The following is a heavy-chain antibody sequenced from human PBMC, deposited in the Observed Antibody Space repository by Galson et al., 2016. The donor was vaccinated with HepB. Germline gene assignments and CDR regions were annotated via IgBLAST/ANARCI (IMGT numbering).Heavy chain of an antibody. J-gene: IGHJ4*02. CDR3: VRGAFPSGSSWGYYFDF. CDR1: GFSFSEYY. CDR2: ISTSGGYI. Sequence: SLRLSCAASGFSFSEYYMSWIRQPPGKGLEYVSYISTSGGYIKYADSVKARFTLSRDNAVNSVYLQMNSLRADDTAVYYCVRGAFPSGSSWGYYFDFGGQGIQVTVSS. D-gene: IGHD6-13*01. V-gene: IGHV3-11*06.